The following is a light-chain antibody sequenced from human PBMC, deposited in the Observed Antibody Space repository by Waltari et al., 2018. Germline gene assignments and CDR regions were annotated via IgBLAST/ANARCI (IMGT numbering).Light chain of an antibody. CDR1: QSLLSRYNSKTY. CDR3: HHYYIPPLT. V-gene: IGKV4-1*01. Sequence: EIVLTQSPDSLAVSLGERATIKCKSSQSLLSRYNSKTYNAWYQQKPGQPPKLLINWASTRGSGVPDRFSGSGSGTDFTLTISSLQAEDVAVYYCHHYYIPPLTFGQGTRLEIK. J-gene: IGKJ5*01. CDR2: WAS.